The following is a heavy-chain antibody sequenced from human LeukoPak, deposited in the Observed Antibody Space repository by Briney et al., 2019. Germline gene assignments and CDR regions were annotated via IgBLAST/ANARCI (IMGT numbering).Heavy chain of an antibody. V-gene: IGHV4-39*07. CDR2: IYYSGST. CDR3: ARAEGIAVAGRYYYYGMDV. CDR1: GGSISSSSYY. J-gene: IGHJ6*02. Sequence: PSETLSLTCTVSGGSISSSSYYWGWIRQPPGKGLEWIGSIYYSGSTYYNPSLKSRVTISVDTSKNQFSLKLSSVTAADTAVYYCARAEGIAVAGRYYYYGMDVWGQGTTVTVSS. D-gene: IGHD6-19*01.